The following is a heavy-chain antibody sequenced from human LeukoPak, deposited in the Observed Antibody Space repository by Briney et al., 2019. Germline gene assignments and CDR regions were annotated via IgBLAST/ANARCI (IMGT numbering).Heavy chain of an antibody. J-gene: IGHJ6*03. CDR1: GFTFSTYA. CDR3: ARDSPFVVVPAAIQWGYYYYYMDV. D-gene: IGHD2-2*02. CDR2: ITGDSAYI. V-gene: IGHV3-21*01. Sequence: GGSLRLSCAASGFTFSTYAMNWVRQAPGEGLKWVSCITGDSAYIYYADSVKGRSTVSRDNAKNSLYLQMNSLRAEDTAVYYCARDSPFVVVPAAIQWGYYYYYMDVWGKGTTVTVSS.